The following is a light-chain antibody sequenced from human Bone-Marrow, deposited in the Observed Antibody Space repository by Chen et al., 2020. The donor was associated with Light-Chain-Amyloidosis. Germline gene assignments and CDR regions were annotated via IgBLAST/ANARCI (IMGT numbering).Light chain of an antibody. CDR3: QQSNSFPRT. CDR2: GAS. Sequence: DIQMTQSPSSVSASVGDRVTITCRANQAISRWLAWYQQKPGKAPQLLIYGASTLQCGVPSRFSGSGSGTDFTLTINTLQPEDFATYYCQQSNSFPRTFGQGTKVEIK. V-gene: IGKV1-12*01. J-gene: IGKJ1*01. CDR1: QAISRW.